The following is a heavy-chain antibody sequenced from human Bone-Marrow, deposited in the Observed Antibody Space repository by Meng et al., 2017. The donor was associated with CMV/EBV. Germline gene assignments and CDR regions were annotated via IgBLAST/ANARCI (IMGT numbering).Heavy chain of an antibody. Sequence: ASVKVSCKASGYTFTSYYMHWVRQAPGQGLEWMGWINPNSGGTNYAQKFQGRVTMTRDTSISTAYMELSRLRSDDTAVYYCASTRWLPIPGRRGWRGLDYWGQGTLVTVSS. CDR1: GYTFTSYY. CDR2: INPNSGGT. V-gene: IGHV1-2*02. D-gene: IGHD5-24*01. CDR3: ASTRWLPIPGRRGWRGLDY. J-gene: IGHJ4*02.